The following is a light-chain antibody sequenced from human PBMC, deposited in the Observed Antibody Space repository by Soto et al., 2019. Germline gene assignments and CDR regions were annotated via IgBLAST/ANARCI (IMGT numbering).Light chain of an antibody. CDR3: QQYTNTNNPWM. V-gene: IGKV1-5*03. CDR1: QSISSW. CDR2: KAS. J-gene: IGKJ1*01. Sequence: DIQMTQSPSTLSASVGDRVTITCRASQSISSWLAWYQQKPGKAPKLLIYKASSLESGVPSRFSGSGSGTEFTLTISSLQPDDFATYYCQQYTNTNNPWMFGQGTKVDI.